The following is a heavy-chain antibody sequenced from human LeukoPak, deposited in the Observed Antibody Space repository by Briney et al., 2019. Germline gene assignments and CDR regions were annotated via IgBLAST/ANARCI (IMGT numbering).Heavy chain of an antibody. D-gene: IGHD3-22*01. J-gene: IGHJ3*02. CDR3: VRGYYDSSGSSNTFDI. V-gene: IGHV4-61*01. CDR1: GGSISSGSSY. Sequence: SETLSLTCTASGGSISSGSSYWSWIRQPPGKGLEWIGYIHYSGNKNYTPTLRNRLTMSVDTSKNQFSLKLSSVTAADTAVYYCVRGYYDSSGSSNTFDIWGQGTMVTVSS. CDR2: IHYSGNK.